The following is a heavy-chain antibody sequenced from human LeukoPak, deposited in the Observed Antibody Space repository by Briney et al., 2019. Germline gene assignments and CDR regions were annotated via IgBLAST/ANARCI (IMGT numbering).Heavy chain of an antibody. CDR3: AKTSQGHPPYYCSMDV. V-gene: IGHV3-23*01. J-gene: IGHJ6*02. Sequence: PGGSLRLSCAASGFTFSSYAMIWVRQAPGKGLEWDSAIGGSGTSTFYADFVKGRFTISRDNSKNTLYLQMNSLRAEDTAVYYCAKTSQGHPPYYCSMDVWGQGTTVTVSS. CDR2: IGGSGTST. CDR1: GFTFSSYA.